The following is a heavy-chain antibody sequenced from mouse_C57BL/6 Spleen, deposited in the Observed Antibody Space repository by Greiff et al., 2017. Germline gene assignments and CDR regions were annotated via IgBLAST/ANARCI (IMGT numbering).Heavy chain of an antibody. V-gene: IGHV1-81*01. J-gene: IGHJ4*01. D-gene: IGHD1-1*01. CDR2: IYPRSGNT. Sequence: QVQLQQSGAELARPGASVKLSCKASGYTFTSYGISWVKQRTGQGLEWIGEIYPRSGNTYYNEKFKGKATLTADKSSSTAYMELRSLTSEDSAVYFCARGSSYDYAMDYWGQGTSVTVSS. CDR3: ARGSSYDYAMDY. CDR1: GYTFTSYG.